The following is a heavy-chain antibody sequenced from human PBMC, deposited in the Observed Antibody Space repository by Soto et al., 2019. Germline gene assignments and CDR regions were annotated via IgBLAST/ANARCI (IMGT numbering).Heavy chain of an antibody. J-gene: IGHJ4*02. CDR3: ARGIGIMVPAPSFDY. Sequence: QVHLQQWGAGLLKPSETLSLTCALYGGSLSGYYANWIRQPPGKGLEWIGEINHSGATNYNPSLRSRVPISIDTSRNQFSLKLTSVTAADTAVYYCARGIGIMVPAPSFDYWGQGTLVTVSS. V-gene: IGHV4-34*01. D-gene: IGHD2-21*02. CDR1: GGSLSGYY. CDR2: INHSGAT.